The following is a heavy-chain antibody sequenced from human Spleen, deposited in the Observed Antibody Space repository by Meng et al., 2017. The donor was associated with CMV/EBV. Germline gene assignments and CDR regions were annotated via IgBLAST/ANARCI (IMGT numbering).Heavy chain of an antibody. CDR3: AKAFSATGFDY. J-gene: IGHJ4*02. CDR2: ITASGGST. Sequence: GESLKISCAASEFTFSNYAMSWVRQAPGRGLAWVSAITASGGSTYYADSVKGRFTVSRDNSKNTLYLQMSSLRAEDTALYYCAKAFSATGFDYWGQGTLVTVSS. CDR1: EFTFSNYA. D-gene: IGHD1-14*01. V-gene: IGHV3-23*01.